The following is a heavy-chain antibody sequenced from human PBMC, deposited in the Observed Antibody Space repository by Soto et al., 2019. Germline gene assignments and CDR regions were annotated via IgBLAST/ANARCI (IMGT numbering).Heavy chain of an antibody. CDR2: INRSGST. V-gene: IGHV4-34*01. CDR3: ARSLYGSGSYYPN. D-gene: IGHD3-10*01. J-gene: IGHJ4*02. CDR1: GGSFSGYY. Sequence: SETLSLTCAVYGGSFSGYYWSWIRQPPGKGLEWIGEINRSGSTDYNPSLKSRVTISVDTSKNQFSLKLSSVTAADTAVYYCARSLYGSGSYYPNWGQGTLVTVSS.